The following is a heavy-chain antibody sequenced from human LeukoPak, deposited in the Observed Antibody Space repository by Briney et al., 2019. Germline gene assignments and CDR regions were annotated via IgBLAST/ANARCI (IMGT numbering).Heavy chain of an antibody. D-gene: IGHD6-6*01. CDR1: GFTFSSYA. CDR3: AKDPSDSSSY. Sequence: SGGSLRLSXAVSGFTFSSYAMSWVRQAPGKGLEWVSSISGSGDSTYYAGSVKGRFTISRDNSKNTLYLQMNSLRAEDTAVYYCAKDPSDSSSYWGQGTLVTVSS. V-gene: IGHV3-23*01. CDR2: ISGSGDST. J-gene: IGHJ4*02.